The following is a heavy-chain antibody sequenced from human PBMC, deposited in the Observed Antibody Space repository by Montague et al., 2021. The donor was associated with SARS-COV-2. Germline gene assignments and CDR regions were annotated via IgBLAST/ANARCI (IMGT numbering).Heavy chain of an antibody. CDR1: GFTFSDYY. CDR2: ISGSSSYT. D-gene: IGHD2-2*01. Sequence: SLRLSCAASGFTFSDYYMSWIRQAPGKGLEWVSYISGSSSYTNYADSVKGRFTISRDNAKNSLYLQMNSLRVEETAVYYCAKGFTSWPRGLFDYWGQGSLVTVSS. V-gene: IGHV3-11*05. CDR3: AKGFTSWPRGLFDY. J-gene: IGHJ4*02.